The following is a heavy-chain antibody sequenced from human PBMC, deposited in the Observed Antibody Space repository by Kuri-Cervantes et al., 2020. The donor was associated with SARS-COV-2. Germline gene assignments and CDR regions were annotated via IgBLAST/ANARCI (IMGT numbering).Heavy chain of an antibody. CDR3: ARGRGYHDSSGYYFDS. Sequence: SETLSLTCTVSGGSISSYYWSWIRQPAGKGLEWIGRIYTSGSTNYNPSLKSRVTMSVDTSKNQFSLKLSSVTAADTAVYYCARGRGYHDSSGYYFDSWGQGTLVTVSS. J-gene: IGHJ4*02. V-gene: IGHV4-4*07. D-gene: IGHD3-22*01. CDR2: IYTSGST. CDR1: GGSISSYY.